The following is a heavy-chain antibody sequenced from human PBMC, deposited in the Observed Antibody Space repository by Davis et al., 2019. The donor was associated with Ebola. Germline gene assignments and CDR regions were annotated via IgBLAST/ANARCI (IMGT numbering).Heavy chain of an antibody. CDR2: INHSGST. CDR3: ARDGSGTGYYYYYGMDV. V-gene: IGHV4-34*01. Sequence: SETLSLTCAVYGGSFSGYYWSWIRQPPGKGLEWIGEINHSGSTNYNPSLKSRVTISVDTSKNQFSLKLSSVTAADTAVYYCARDGSGTGYYYYYGMDVWGQGTTVTVSS. D-gene: IGHD3-10*01. CDR1: GGSFSGYY. J-gene: IGHJ6*02.